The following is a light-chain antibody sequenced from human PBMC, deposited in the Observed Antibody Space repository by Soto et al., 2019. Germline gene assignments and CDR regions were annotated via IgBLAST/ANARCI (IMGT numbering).Light chain of an antibody. Sequence: EIVLTQSPGTLSLSPGERATLSCRASQSVSSSYLAWYQQKPGQAPRLLIYGASSRATGIPDRFSGSGSGTDLTLTISRLEPEDFAVYYCQQYGSSAWTFGKVTKVEIK. J-gene: IGKJ1*01. CDR2: GAS. V-gene: IGKV3-20*01. CDR3: QQYGSSAWT. CDR1: QSVSSSY.